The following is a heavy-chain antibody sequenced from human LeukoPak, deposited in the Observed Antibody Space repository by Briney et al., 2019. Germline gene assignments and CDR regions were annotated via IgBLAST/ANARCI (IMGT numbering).Heavy chain of an antibody. CDR2: ISYDGSNK. V-gene: IGHV3-30*04. D-gene: IGHD3-22*01. CDR3: ARDYLSYYDSSGYSYYFDY. J-gene: IGHJ4*02. Sequence: GGSLRLSCAASEFTFSSYSMHWVRQAPGKGLEWVAAISYDGSNKYYADSVKGRFTISRDNSKNTLYLQMNSLRAEDTAVYYCARDYLSYYDSSGYSYYFDYWGQGTLVTVSS. CDR1: EFTFSSYS.